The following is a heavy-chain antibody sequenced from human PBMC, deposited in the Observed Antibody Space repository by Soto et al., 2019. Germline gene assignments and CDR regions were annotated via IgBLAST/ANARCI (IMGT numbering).Heavy chain of an antibody. Sequence: SVKVSCTSSGGTLSSYAISLVRQAPGQGLEWMGGIIPIFGTANYAQKFQGRVTIIADESTSTAYMELSSLRSEYTAVYYCARGKRTGTDYWGQGTLVTVSS. D-gene: IGHD1-1*01. CDR2: IIPIFGTA. V-gene: IGHV1-69*13. J-gene: IGHJ4*02. CDR1: GGTLSSYA. CDR3: ARGKRTGTDY.